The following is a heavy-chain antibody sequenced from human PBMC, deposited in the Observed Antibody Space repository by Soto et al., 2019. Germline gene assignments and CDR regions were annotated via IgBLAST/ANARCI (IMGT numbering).Heavy chain of an antibody. CDR2: IYHSGST. Sequence: QVQLQESGPGLVKPSGTLSLTCAVSGGSISSSNWWSWVRQPPGKGLECIGEIYHSGSTNYHPSLKSRVTMSGDKSNNQFALKLSSVTAADTAVYYCARVRGSYYYGMDVWGQGTTVTVSS. D-gene: IGHD3-16*01. CDR1: GGSISSSNW. V-gene: IGHV4-4*02. CDR3: ARVRGSYYYGMDV. J-gene: IGHJ6*02.